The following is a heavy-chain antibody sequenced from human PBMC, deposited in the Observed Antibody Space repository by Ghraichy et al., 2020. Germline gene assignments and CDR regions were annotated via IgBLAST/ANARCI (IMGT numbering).Heavy chain of an antibody. CDR1: GFTFSSYW. CDR2: IKQDGSET. V-gene: IGHV3-7*01. Sequence: GESLNISCAASGFTFSSYWMNWVRQAPGKGLEWVANIKQDGSETYYVDSVKGRFTISRDNAKNSLYLQMNSLRAEDTAVYYCARRYSSSWSSFDPWGQGTLVTVSS. CDR3: ARRYSSSWSSFDP. D-gene: IGHD6-13*01. J-gene: IGHJ5*02.